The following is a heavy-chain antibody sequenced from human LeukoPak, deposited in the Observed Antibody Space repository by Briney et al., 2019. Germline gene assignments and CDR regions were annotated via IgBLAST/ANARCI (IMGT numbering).Heavy chain of an antibody. CDR2: IYPADSDT. CDR3: ATLHDSGTYYSSFDY. V-gene: IGHV5-51*01. J-gene: IGHJ4*02. Sequence: GESLKISCKGSGYSFPSYWSGWVRQMPGKGLEWMGIIYPADSDTRYSPSFQGQVTISVDTSISTAYLQWSSLKASDTAMYYCATLHDSGTYYSSFDYWGQGTLVTVSS. CDR1: GYSFPSYW. D-gene: IGHD3-10*01.